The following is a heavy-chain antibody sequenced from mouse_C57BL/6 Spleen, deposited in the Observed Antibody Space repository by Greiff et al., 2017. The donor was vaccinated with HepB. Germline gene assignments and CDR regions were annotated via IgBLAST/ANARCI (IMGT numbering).Heavy chain of an antibody. V-gene: IGHV1-81*01. CDR3: ARITTVEVYFDY. CDR1: GYTFTSYG. D-gene: IGHD1-1*01. J-gene: IGHJ2*01. CDR2: IYPRSGNT. Sequence: VQLQQSGAELARPGASVKLSCKASGYTFTSYGISWVKQRTGQGLEWIGEIYPRSGNTYYNEKFKGKATLTADKSSSTAYMELRSLTSEDSAVYFCARITTVEVYFDYWGQGTTLTVSS.